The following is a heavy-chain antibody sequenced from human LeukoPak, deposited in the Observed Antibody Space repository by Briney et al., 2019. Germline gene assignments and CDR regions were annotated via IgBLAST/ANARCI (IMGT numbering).Heavy chain of an antibody. CDR2: INQDGSEK. Sequence: GGSLGLSCAASGFTFRSYWVTWVRQAPGKGLEWVANINQDGSEKYYVDSVKGRFTFSRDNAKDSLYLQMNSLRAEDTAVYYCARDATRGGDFDYWGQGTLVTVSS. J-gene: IGHJ4*02. CDR3: ARDATRGGDFDY. CDR1: GFTFRSYW. V-gene: IGHV3-7*01. D-gene: IGHD3-16*01.